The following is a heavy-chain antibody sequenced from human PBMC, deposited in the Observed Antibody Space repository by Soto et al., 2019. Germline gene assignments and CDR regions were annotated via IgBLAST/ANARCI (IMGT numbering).Heavy chain of an antibody. CDR2: IDPSDSYT. V-gene: IGHV5-10-1*01. CDR1: GYSFTSYW. CDR3: ARHGGDRWVDYFDY. D-gene: IGHD2-21*02. J-gene: IGHJ4*02. Sequence: GESLKISFKGPGYSFTSYWISWVRQMPGKGLEWMGRIDPSDSYTNYSPSFQGHVTISADKSISTAYLQWSSLKASDTAMYYCARHGGDRWVDYFDYWGQGTLVTVSS.